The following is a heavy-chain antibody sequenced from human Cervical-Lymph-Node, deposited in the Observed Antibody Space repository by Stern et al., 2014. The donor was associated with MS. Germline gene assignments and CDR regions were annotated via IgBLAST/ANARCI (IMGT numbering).Heavy chain of an antibody. CDR3: ARQRYFDY. J-gene: IGHJ4*02. Sequence: EVQLVESGPEVKRPGESLKISCQASGYTFTSYWIGWVRQMPGKGLNWSAIIFPGWSVIKYSPPFQGQVTISADKSTTTAYLQWNNLKASDTAIYYCARQRYFDYWGQGTLVTVSS. CDR2: IFPGWSVI. V-gene: IGHV5-51*01. CDR1: GYTFTSYW.